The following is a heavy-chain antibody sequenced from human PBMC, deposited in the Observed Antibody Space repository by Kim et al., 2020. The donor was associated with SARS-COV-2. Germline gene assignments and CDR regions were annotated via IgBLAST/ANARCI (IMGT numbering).Heavy chain of an antibody. CDR1: GYTFTGYY. V-gene: IGHV1-2*06. Sequence: ASVKVSCKASGYTFTGYYIHWVRQAPGQGLEWMGRINPYNGGTNYAQKFQGRVTMTTDTSINTAYMELSRLKSDDTAVYYCARDSGGTTGAGYGMDVWGQGTTVTVS. J-gene: IGHJ6*02. CDR2: INPYNGGT. CDR3: ARDSGGTTGAGYGMDV. D-gene: IGHD1-7*01.